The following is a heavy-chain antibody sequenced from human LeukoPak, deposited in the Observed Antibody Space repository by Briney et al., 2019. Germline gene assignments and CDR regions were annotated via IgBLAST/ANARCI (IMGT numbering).Heavy chain of an antibody. CDR1: GFTFSSYG. Sequence: PGGSLRLSCAASGFTFSSYGMHWVRQAPGKGLEWVAVISYDGSNKYYADSVKGRFTISRDNSKNTLYLQMNSLRAEDTAVYYCAKDSRDLAGIAVAVPYYGMDVWGQGTTVTVSS. CDR2: ISYDGSNK. D-gene: IGHD6-19*01. CDR3: AKDSRDLAGIAVAVPYYGMDV. V-gene: IGHV3-30*18. J-gene: IGHJ6*02.